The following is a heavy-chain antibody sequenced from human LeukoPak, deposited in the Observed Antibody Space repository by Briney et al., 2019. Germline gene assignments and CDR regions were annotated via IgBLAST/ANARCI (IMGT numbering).Heavy chain of an antibody. CDR3: ARSRITMVRGVTRYYYYYYMDV. CDR1: GDSISSDNYY. CDR2: IARSGNS. Sequence: PSQTLSLTCSVSGDSISSDNYYWSWIRQPAGKGLEWIGRIARSGNSDYNPFLKSRVTISVDTSKNQFSLKLSSVTAADTAVYYCARSRITMVRGVTRYYYYYYMDVWGKGTTVTVSS. V-gene: IGHV4-61*02. J-gene: IGHJ6*03. D-gene: IGHD3-10*01.